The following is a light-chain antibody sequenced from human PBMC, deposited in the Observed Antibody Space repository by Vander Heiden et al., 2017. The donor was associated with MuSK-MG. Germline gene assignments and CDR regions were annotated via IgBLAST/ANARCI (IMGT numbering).Light chain of an antibody. CDR3: QQYGSPLT. Sequence: EIVLTQSAGTLALSAGERATLSCMASQSVSSSYLACYQQKPRQAPRLLIYGSSSRATVIPDRFSGSGSGTYFPLTISILEPEDFAVYYCQQYGSPLTFGGGTKVEIK. CDR1: QSVSSSY. V-gene: IGKV3-20*01. CDR2: GSS. J-gene: IGKJ4*01.